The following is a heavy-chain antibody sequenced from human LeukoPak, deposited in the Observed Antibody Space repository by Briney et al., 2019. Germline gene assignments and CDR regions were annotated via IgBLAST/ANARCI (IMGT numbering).Heavy chain of an antibody. J-gene: IGHJ3*02. D-gene: IGHD3-22*01. CDR2: IYYSGST. CDR1: GGSISSYY. Sequence: SETLSLTCTVSGGSISSYYWSWIRQPPGKGLEWIGYIYYSGSTNYNPSLKSRVTISVDTSKNQFSLKLSSVTAADTAVYYCARDRYDSSGGAFDIWGQGTMVTVSS. V-gene: IGHV4-59*12. CDR3: ARDRYDSSGGAFDI.